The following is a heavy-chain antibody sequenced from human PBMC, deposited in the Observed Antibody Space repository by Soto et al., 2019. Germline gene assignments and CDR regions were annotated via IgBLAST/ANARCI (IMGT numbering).Heavy chain of an antibody. J-gene: IGHJ4*02. D-gene: IGHD1-1*01. CDR3: AREGAGTDY. CDR2: IYSGGST. Sequence: EVQRVESGGGLVQPGGSLRLSCAASGFTVSSNYMSWVRQAPGKGLEWVSVIYSGGSTYYADSVKDRFTIARHNSKNTLYLQNNSLRAEDTAVYYSAREGAGTDYWGQGTLVTVSS. CDR1: GFTVSSNY. V-gene: IGHV3-53*04.